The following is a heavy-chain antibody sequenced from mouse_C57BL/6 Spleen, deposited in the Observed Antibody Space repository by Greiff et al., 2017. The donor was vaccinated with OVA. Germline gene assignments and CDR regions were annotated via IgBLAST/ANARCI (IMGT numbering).Heavy chain of an antibody. J-gene: IGHJ3*01. D-gene: IGHD1-1*01. CDR1: GYTFTGYW. CDR2: ILPGSGST. CDR3: ARRDYGSSYGAY. V-gene: IGHV1-9*01. Sequence: QVQLQQSGAELMKPGASVKLSCKATGYTFTGYWIEWVKQRPGHGLEWIGEILPGSGSTNYNEKFKGKATFTADTSSNTAYMQLSSLTTEGSAIYYCARRDYGSSYGAYWGQGTLVTVSA.